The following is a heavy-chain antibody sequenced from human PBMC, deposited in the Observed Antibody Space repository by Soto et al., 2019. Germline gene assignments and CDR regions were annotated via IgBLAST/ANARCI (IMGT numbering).Heavy chain of an antibody. D-gene: IGHD6-13*01. CDR1: GYTFTTYA. CDR2: IAPYTGKT. J-gene: IGHJ4*02. Sequence: LVQSGAEVKNPGASVTVSCKTSGYTFTTYALIWVRQAPGQGLEWMGWIAPYTGKTVYAQNVQGRVTMTTDTATGTAYREMRSLTADDTAVYFCAREGVAAAMDSWGQGTLVTVSS. CDR3: AREGVAAAMDS. V-gene: IGHV1-18*01.